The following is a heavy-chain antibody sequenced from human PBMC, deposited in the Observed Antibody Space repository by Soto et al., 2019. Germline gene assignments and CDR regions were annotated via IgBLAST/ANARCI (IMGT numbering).Heavy chain of an antibody. CDR2: ISYDGNDE. V-gene: IGHV3-30-3*01. CDR3: ARDMRHDYDSGRLDY. J-gene: IGHJ4*02. D-gene: IGHD3-10*01. Sequence: VELVESGGGVVQPGASLRLSCVASGFTFSDFPLHVVRRAPGKGLEWVAVISYDGNDESYSDSVKGSFTISRDNSKTTGYLQMNSLRADDMAVYHCARDMRHDYDSGRLDYFGQGTLVTVSS. CDR1: GFTFSDFP.